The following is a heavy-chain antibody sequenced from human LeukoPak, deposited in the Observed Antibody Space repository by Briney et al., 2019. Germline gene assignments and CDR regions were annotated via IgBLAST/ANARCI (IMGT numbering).Heavy chain of an antibody. CDR1: GFTVSSNY. D-gene: IGHD4/OR15-4a*01. CDR3: TSGAEAND. Sequence: GGSLRLSCAASGFTVSSNYMSWVRQAPGKGQEWVSVISGGGSTYYADSVKGRFTISRDNSKNTLYLQMNSLRAEDTAVYYCTSGAEANDWGQGTLVTVSS. J-gene: IGHJ1*01. V-gene: IGHV3-66*01. CDR2: ISGGGST.